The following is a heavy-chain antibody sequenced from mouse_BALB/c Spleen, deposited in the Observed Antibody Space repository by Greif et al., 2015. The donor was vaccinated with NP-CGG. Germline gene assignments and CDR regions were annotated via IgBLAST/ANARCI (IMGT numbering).Heavy chain of an antibody. V-gene: IGHV1-69*02. J-gene: IGHJ1*01. CDR1: GYTFTSYW. Sequence: SGAELVRPGASVKLSCKASGYTFTSYWINWVKQRPGQGLEWIGNIYPSDSYTNYNQKFKDKATLTVDKSSSTAYMQLSSPTSEDSAVYYCTRRTTVGWYFDVWGAGTTVTVSS. CDR3: TRRTTVGWYFDV. CDR2: IYPSDSYT. D-gene: IGHD1-1*01.